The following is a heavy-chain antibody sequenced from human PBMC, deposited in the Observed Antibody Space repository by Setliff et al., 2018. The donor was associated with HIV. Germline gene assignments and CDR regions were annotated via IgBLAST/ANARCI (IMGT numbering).Heavy chain of an antibody. CDR1: GGSISNSRYY. D-gene: IGHD3-22*01. CDR3: AGVLSSGYYDGP. J-gene: IGHJ5*02. CDR2: IYYSGST. V-gene: IGHV4-39*07. Sequence: PSETLSLTCTVSGGSISNSRYYWSWIRQPPGKGLEWIGSIYYSGSTNYNPSLKSRVTISADTSKNQFSLKLRSVTAADTAVYYCAGVLSSGYYDGPWGQGTLVTVSS.